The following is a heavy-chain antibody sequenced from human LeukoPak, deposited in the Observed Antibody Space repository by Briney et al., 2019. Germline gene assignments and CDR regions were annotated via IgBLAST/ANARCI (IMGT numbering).Heavy chain of an antibody. Sequence: GGSLRLSCAASGFTFSDYYMSWIRQAPGKGLEWVSYISSSGSTIYYADSVKGRFTISRDNAKNSLYLQMNSLRAEDTAVYYCARVLVFYDILTGYSPFDYWGQGTLVTVSS. J-gene: IGHJ4*02. D-gene: IGHD3-9*01. V-gene: IGHV3-11*01. CDR2: ISSSGSTI. CDR1: GFTFSDYY. CDR3: ARVLVFYDILTGYSPFDY.